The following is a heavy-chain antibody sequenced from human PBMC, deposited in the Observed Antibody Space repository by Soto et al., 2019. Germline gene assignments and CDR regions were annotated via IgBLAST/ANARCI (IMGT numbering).Heavy chain of an antibody. CDR3: ARPQYDSNTFYSFFDY. V-gene: IGHV4-34*12. J-gene: IGHJ4*02. Sequence: PSETLSLTCAVYGGSFSGYYWSWIRQPPGKGLEWIGQIFHGGSTNYSPSLKSRVTISVDTSKNLFSLELTSVTAADTAVYYCARPQYDSNTFYSFFDYWGKGTRPTVP. D-gene: IGHD3-22*01. CDR2: IFHGGST. CDR1: GGSFSGYY.